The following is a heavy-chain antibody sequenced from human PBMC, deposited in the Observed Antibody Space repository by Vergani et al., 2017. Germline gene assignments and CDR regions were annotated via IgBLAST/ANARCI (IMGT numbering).Heavy chain of an antibody. CDR2: IYYSRST. CDR3: ARVVXYCGGDCLRTYYYYYMDV. CDR1: GGSISSYY. V-gene: IGHV4-59*01. Sequence: QVQLQESGPGLVKPSETLSLTCTVSGGSISSYYWSWIRQPPGKGLEWIGYIYYSRSTNYNPSLKSRVTISVDTSKNQFSLKLSSVTAADTAVYYCARVVXYCGGDCLRTYYYYYMDVWGKGTTVTVSS. D-gene: IGHD2-21*01. J-gene: IGHJ6*03.